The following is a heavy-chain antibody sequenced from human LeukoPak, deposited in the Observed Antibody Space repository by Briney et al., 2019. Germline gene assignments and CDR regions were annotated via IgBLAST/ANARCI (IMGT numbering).Heavy chain of an antibody. Sequence: ASVKVSCKASGGTFSSYAISWVRQAPGQGLEWMGGIIPIFGTANYAQKFQGRVTITADKSTSTACMELSSLRSEDTAVYYCARARDVGATILNWFDPWGQGTLVTVSS. V-gene: IGHV1-69*06. CDR2: IIPIFGTA. CDR1: GGTFSSYA. J-gene: IGHJ5*02. CDR3: ARARDVGATILNWFDP. D-gene: IGHD1-26*01.